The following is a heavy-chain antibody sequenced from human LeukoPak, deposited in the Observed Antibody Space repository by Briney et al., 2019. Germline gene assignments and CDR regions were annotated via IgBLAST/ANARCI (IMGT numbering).Heavy chain of an antibody. Sequence: SETLSLTCTVSGGSISSYYWSWIRQPPGKGLEWIGYIYYSGSTNYNPSLKSRVTISVDTSKNQFSLKLSSVTAADTAVYYCARRDPRRDGYNRWFDPWGQGTLVTVSS. CDR3: ARRDPRRDGYNRWFDP. D-gene: IGHD5-24*01. CDR2: IYYSGST. V-gene: IGHV4-59*12. J-gene: IGHJ5*02. CDR1: GGSISSYY.